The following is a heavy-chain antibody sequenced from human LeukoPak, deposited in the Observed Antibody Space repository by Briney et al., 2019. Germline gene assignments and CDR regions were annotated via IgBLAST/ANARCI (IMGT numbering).Heavy chain of an antibody. CDR3: ARHRGIDSGSYLY. CDR1: GGSFSGYY. V-gene: IGHV4-34*01. J-gene: IGHJ4*02. Sequence: SETLSLTCAVYGGSFSGYYWSWIRQPPGKGLEWIGEINHSGSTNYNPSLKSRVTISADTSKNQFSLKLSSVTAADTAVYYCARHRGIDSGSYLYWGQGTLVTVSS. CDR2: INHSGST. D-gene: IGHD1-26*01.